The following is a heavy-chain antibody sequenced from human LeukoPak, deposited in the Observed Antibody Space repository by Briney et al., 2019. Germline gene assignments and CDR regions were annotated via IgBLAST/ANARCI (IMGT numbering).Heavy chain of an antibody. CDR2: IDPSDSYT. V-gene: IGHV5-10-1*01. J-gene: IGHJ5*02. Sequence: GESLKISCKGSGYSFTSYWISWVRQMPGKGLEWMGRIDPSDSYTNYSPSFQGHVTISADKSISTAYLQWSSLKASDTAMYYCARQGGERNWFDPWGQGTLVTVSS. D-gene: IGHD3-10*01. CDR3: ARQGGERNWFDP. CDR1: GYSFTSYW.